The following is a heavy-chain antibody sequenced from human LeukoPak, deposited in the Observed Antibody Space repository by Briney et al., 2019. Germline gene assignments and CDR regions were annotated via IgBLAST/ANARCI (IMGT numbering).Heavy chain of an antibody. J-gene: IGHJ4*02. V-gene: IGHV3-66*01. CDR1: GFTVSSKY. CDR2: IYNSGGT. Sequence: GGSLRLSCAASGFTVSSKYMSWVRQAPGKGLEWLSVIYNSGGTYYADSVKGRFTISRDNSKNTLSLQMNSLRAEDTAVYYCARGSGLSRFLERSLVDYWGQGTLVTVSS. D-gene: IGHD3-3*01. CDR3: ARGSGLSRFLERSLVDY.